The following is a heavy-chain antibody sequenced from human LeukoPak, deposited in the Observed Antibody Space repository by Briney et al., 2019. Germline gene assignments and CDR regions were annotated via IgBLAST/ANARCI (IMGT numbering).Heavy chain of an antibody. J-gene: IGHJ4*02. CDR3: ARELSTQQYDFWSGYYRGAADY. D-gene: IGHD3-3*01. CDR2: ISSSGSTI. CDR1: GFTFSDYY. Sequence: GGSLRLSCAASGFTFSDYYMSWIRQAPGKGLEWVSYISSSGSTIYYADSVKGRFTISRDNAKNSLYLQMNSLRAEDTAVYYCARELSTQQYDFWSGYYRGAADYWGQGTLVTVSS. V-gene: IGHV3-11*04.